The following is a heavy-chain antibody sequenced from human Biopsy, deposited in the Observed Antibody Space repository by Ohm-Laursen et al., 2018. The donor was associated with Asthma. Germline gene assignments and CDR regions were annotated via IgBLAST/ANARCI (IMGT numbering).Heavy chain of an antibody. CDR3: ARATSTWSQSGPHYFDH. CDR1: PGSINDYY. J-gene: IGHJ4*02. CDR2: VHSTGST. V-gene: IGHV4-59*01. D-gene: IGHD6-13*01. Sequence: SETLSLTCTVSPGSINDYYWNWIRQFPGKGLEWIGYVHSTGSTRFNPSLKSRLTLSVDTSVDQVSLKLTSVTAADTAVYYCARATSTWSQSGPHYFDHWGQGTPVTVSP.